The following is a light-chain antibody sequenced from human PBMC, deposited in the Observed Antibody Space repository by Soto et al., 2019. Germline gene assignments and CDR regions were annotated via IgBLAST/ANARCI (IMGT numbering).Light chain of an antibody. CDR1: SSGVGGYNY. CDR2: DVN. CDR3: CSFVGYHTVV. V-gene: IGLV2-11*01. Sequence: QSVLTQPRSVSGSPGLSVTISCTGTSSGVGGYNYVSWYQQHPGKAPKLIIYDVNKRPSGVPDRFSASTSGNAASLTISGLQAEDESDYYCCSFVGYHTVVFGSGTKVTVL. J-gene: IGLJ1*01.